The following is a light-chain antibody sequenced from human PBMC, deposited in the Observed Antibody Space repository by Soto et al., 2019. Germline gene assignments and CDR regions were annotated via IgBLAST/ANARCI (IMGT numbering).Light chain of an antibody. Sequence: QSALTQPASVSGSPGQSITISCTGTSSDVGSYNLVSWYQQHPGKAPKLMIYEVSKRPSGVSNRFSGSKSGNTAPLTISGLQAEDEADCYCCSYAGSSFWVFGGGT. CDR2: EVS. J-gene: IGLJ3*02. CDR3: CSYAGSSFWV. V-gene: IGLV2-23*02. CDR1: SSDVGSYNL.